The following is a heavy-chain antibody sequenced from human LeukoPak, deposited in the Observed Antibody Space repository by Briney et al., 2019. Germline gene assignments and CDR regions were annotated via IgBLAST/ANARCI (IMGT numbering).Heavy chain of an antibody. CDR3: ARSVSSVSYRIDY. J-gene: IGHJ4*02. Sequence: SQTLSLTCAISGDSVSRNSAAWNWIRQSPSRGLEWLGRTYYRSKRYNDYEVSVKSRITINPDTSKNQFSLQLNSVTPEDTAVYYCARSVSSVSYRIDYWGQGTLVTVSS. V-gene: IGHV6-1*01. CDR1: GDSVSRNSAA. CDR2: TYYRSKRYN. D-gene: IGHD6-19*01.